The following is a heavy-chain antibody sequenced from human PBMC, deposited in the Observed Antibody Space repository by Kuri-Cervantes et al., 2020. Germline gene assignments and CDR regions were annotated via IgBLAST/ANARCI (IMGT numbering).Heavy chain of an antibody. CDR3: AREGQPAPHYYYYMDV. CDR1: GFTFDDYA. Sequence: SLKISCSASGFTFDDYAMHWVRQAPGKGLEWVSGISWNSGSIDYADSVKGRFTISRDNAKNSLYLQMNSLRAEDTAVYYCAREGQPAPHYYYYMDVWGKGTTVTVSS. V-gene: IGHV3-9*01. CDR2: ISWNSGSI. D-gene: IGHD6-13*01. J-gene: IGHJ6*03.